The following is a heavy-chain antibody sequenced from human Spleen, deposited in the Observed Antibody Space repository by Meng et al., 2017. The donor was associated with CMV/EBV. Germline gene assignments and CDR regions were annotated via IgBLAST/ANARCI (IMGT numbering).Heavy chain of an antibody. CDR3: TRVFGSGSQRYGGYYGMDV. D-gene: IGHD3-10*01. CDR1: DFTVRSNY. J-gene: IGHJ6*02. CDR2: IYSGGTT. V-gene: IGHV3-53*01. Sequence: GGSLRLSCAASDFTVRSNYMSWVRQAPGKGLEWVSLIYSGGTTYYADSVKGRFTLSRDNSKNTLYLQMNSLRAVDTAVYYCTRVFGSGSQRYGGYYGMDVWGQGTTVTVSS.